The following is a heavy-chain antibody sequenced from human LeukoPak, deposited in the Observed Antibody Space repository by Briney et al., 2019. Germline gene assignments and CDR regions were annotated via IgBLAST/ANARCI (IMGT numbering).Heavy chain of an antibody. CDR1: GGSISSYY. CDR3: ARVSVTSPPADAFDI. D-gene: IGHD2-2*01. V-gene: IGHV4-4*07. Sequence: SETLSLTCTVSGGSISSYYWSWIRQPAGKGLEWIGRIYTSGSTNYNPSLKSRVTMSVDTSENQFSLKLSSVTAADTAVYYCARVSVTSPPADAFDIWGQGTMVTVSS. CDR2: IYTSGST. J-gene: IGHJ3*02.